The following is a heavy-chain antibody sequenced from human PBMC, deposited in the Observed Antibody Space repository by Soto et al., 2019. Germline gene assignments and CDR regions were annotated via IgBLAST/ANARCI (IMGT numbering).Heavy chain of an antibody. J-gene: IGHJ6*02. D-gene: IGHD4-4*01. V-gene: IGHV4-30-4*01. Sequence: SETLSLTCTVSGGSISSGDYYWSWIRQPPGKGVEWIGYIYYSGSTYYNPSLKSRVTISVDTSKNQFSLKLSSVTAADTAVYYCARAXTVATSISLDSYYGMDVWGRGTTVTVSS. CDR1: GGSISSGDYY. CDR3: ARAXTVATSISLDSYYGMDV. CDR2: IYYSGST.